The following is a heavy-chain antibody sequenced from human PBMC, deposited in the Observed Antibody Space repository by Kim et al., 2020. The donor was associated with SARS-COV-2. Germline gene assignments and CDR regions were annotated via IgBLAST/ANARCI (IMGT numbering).Heavy chain of an antibody. V-gene: IGHV1-18*01. J-gene: IGHJ3*02. CDR2: ITAYNGNT. D-gene: IGHD1-26*01. CDR3: ARASGSAFDI. Sequence: ASVKVSCKTSGYIFTSYGISWVRQAPGQGLEWMGWITAYNGNTKYGQKFQGRVTMTTDTSTSIAYMELRSLRSDDTAVYYCARASGSAFDIWGQGTMVTVSS. CDR1: GYIFTSYG.